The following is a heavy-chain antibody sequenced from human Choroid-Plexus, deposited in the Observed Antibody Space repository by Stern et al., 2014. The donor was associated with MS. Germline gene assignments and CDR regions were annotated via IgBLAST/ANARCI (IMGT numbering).Heavy chain of an antibody. Sequence: VQLVESGGGVVQPGRPLRLSCAASGFTFGSCAMHWVRPAPGKGLEWGAGVSYDGSNKYYADSVKGRFTVSRDNSQNTLYMQMSSLRAEDTAVYYCAKDRQYLTYFFDHWGQGSLVTVSS. V-gene: IGHV3-30*18. J-gene: IGHJ5*02. CDR1: GFTFGSCA. CDR3: AKDRQYLTYFFDH. CDR2: VSYDGSNK. D-gene: IGHD2-8*01.